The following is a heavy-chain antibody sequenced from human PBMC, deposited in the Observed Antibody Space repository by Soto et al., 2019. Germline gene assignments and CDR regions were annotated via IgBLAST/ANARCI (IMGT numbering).Heavy chain of an antibody. CDR1: GYSFTSYW. D-gene: IGHD3-3*01. J-gene: IGHJ5*02. CDR2: IYPGDSDT. V-gene: IGHV5-51*01. Sequence: PGESLKISCKGSGYSFTSYWIGGVRQVPGKGLEWMGIIYPGDSDTRYSPSFQGQVTISADKSISTAYLQWSSLKASDTAMYYCARHPFYDFWSGSQGGWFDPWGQGTLVTVSS. CDR3: ARHPFYDFWSGSQGGWFDP.